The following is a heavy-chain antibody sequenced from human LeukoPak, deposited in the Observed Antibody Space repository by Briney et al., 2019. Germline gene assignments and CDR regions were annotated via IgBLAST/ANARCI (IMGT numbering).Heavy chain of an antibody. CDR3: ARGGTIFWNDAFDI. V-gene: IGHV3-33*01. D-gene: IGHD3-9*01. J-gene: IGHJ3*02. CDR1: GFTFSSYG. Sequence: GGSLRLSCAASGFTFSSYGMHWVRQAPGKGLERVAVIWYDGSNKYYADSVKGRFTISRDNSKNTLYLQMNSLRAEDTAVYYCARGGTIFWNDAFDIWGQGTMVTVSS. CDR2: IWYDGSNK.